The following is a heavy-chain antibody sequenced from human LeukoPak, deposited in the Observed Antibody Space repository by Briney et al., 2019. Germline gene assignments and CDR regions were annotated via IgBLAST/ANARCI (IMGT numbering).Heavy chain of an antibody. Sequence: SETLSLTCTVSGGSITSSSYYWGWIRQPPGKGLEWIGAIYYSGSTYYNPSLKSRVTISVDTSKNLFSLKLSSVTAADTAVYYCARHSSVQWLVRPDAFDIWGQGTMVTVSS. V-gene: IGHV4-39*01. D-gene: IGHD6-19*01. CDR1: GGSITSSSYY. J-gene: IGHJ3*02. CDR3: ARHSSVQWLVRPDAFDI. CDR2: IYYSGST.